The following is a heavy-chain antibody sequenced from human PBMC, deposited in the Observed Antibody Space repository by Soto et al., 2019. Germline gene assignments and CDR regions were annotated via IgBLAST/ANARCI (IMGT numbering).Heavy chain of an antibody. CDR1: GGSISSGDYY. J-gene: IGHJ4*02. Sequence: SETLSLTCTVSGGSISSGDYYWSWIRQPPGKGLEWIGYIYYSGSTYYNPSLKSRVTISVDTSKNQFSLKMRSATAADTDVYYCASVYCGGYCFNLDYWGQGTLVTVS. CDR3: ASVYCGGYCFNLDY. V-gene: IGHV4-30-4*01. D-gene: IGHD2-21*02. CDR2: IYYSGST.